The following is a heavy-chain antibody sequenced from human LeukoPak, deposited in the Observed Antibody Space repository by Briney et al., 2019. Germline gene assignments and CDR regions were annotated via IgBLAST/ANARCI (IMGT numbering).Heavy chain of an antibody. CDR1: GFTFSDFY. Sequence: PGGSLRLSCAASGFTFSDFYMGWIRQAPGKGLKWVAYISRGDSPTYHADSVRGRFTISRDNAKNLLYLQMNSLRVDDTAVYYCARLGAGLGSWGHGTLVTVSS. J-gene: IGHJ5*01. CDR3: ARLGAGLGS. D-gene: IGHD4/OR15-4a*01. CDR2: ISRGDSPT. V-gene: IGHV3-11*01.